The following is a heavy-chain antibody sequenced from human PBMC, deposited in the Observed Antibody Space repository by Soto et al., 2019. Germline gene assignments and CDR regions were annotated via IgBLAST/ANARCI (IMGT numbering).Heavy chain of an antibody. CDR3: AKDRGNLHSTSWYDYYYGMDV. J-gene: IGHJ6*02. V-gene: IGHV3-30*18. Sequence: PGGSLRLSCAASAFTFSNYGMHWVRQAPGKGLEWVAVISYDGSNKYYADSVKGRFTISRDNSKNTLYLKMNRLRAEDTAVYYCAKDRGNLHSTSWYDYYYGMDVWGQGTTVTVSS. D-gene: IGHD6-13*01. CDR1: AFTFSNYG. CDR2: ISYDGSNK.